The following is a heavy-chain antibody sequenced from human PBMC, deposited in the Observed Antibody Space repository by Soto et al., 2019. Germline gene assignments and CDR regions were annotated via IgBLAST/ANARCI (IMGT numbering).Heavy chain of an antibody. V-gene: IGHV4-59*08. CDR2: IYYSGST. Sequence: SETLSLTCTVSGGSISSYYWSWIRQPPGKGLEWIGYIYYSGSTNYNPSLKSRVTISVDTSKNQFSLKLSSVTAADTAVYYCARVSKRSSYYSFHDAFDIWGQGTMVTVSS. CDR1: GGSISSYY. J-gene: IGHJ3*02. D-gene: IGHD2-21*01. CDR3: ARVSKRSSYYSFHDAFDI.